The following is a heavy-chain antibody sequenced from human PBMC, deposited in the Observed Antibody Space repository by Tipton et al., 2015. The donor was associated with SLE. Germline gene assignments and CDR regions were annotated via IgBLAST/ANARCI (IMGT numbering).Heavy chain of an antibody. V-gene: IGHV4-59*01. CDR2: IHYNRDT. CDR3: ARGSVVADDF. Sequence: TLSLTCTVSGGSISGYYWSWVRQPAGKGLEWIGYIHYNRDTNYHPSLKSRVTISVDTSKNQLSLKLTSVTAADTAVYYCARGSVVADDFWGQGTLVTVSS. D-gene: IGHD2-15*01. CDR1: GGSISGYY. J-gene: IGHJ4*02.